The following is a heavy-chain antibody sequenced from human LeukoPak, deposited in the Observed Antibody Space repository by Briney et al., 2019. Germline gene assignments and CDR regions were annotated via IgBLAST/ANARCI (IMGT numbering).Heavy chain of an antibody. V-gene: IGHV1-69*05. CDR2: IIPIFGTA. CDR3: ARGLLWFGARYCYYMDV. CDR1: GGTFSSYA. Sequence: SVKVSCKASGGTFSSYAISWVRQAPGQGLEWMGRIIPIFGTANYAQKFQGRVTITTDESTSTAYMELSSLRSEDTAVYYCARGLLWFGARYCYYMDVWGKGTTVTVSS. D-gene: IGHD3-10*01. J-gene: IGHJ6*03.